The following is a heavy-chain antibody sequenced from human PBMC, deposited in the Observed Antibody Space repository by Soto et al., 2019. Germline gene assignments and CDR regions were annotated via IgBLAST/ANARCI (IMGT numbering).Heavy chain of an antibody. CDR3: ARDLINMHDYGDSRDGVGYYYYGMDV. Sequence: ASVKVSCKASGYTFTGYYMHWVRQAPGQGLEWMGWINPNSGGTNYAQKFQGWVTMTRDTSISTAYMELSRLRSDDTAVYYCARDLINMHDYGDSRDGVGYYYYGMDVWGQGTTVTVSS. V-gene: IGHV1-2*04. J-gene: IGHJ6*02. CDR2: INPNSGGT. CDR1: GYTFTGYY. D-gene: IGHD4-17*01.